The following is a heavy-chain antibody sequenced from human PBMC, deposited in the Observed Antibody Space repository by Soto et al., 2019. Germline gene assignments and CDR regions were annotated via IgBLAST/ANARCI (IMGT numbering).Heavy chain of an antibody. CDR2: IYYSGST. D-gene: IGHD3-22*01. Sequence: QVQLQESGPGLVKPSQTLSLTCTVSGGSISSGGYYWSWIRQHPGKGLGWVGYIYYSGSTYYNPSLRSRFTISVDTSKNQFSLKLSSVTAADTAVYYCARERVVVVTSRGGLDYWGQGTLVTVSS. J-gene: IGHJ4*02. CDR1: GGSISSGGYY. CDR3: ARERVVVVTSRGGLDY. V-gene: IGHV4-31*03.